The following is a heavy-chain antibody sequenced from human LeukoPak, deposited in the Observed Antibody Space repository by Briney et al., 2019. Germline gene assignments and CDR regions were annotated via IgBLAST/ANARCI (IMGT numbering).Heavy chain of an antibody. Sequence: PSETLSLTCAVSGYSISSGYYWSWIRQPPGKGLEWIGYIYYSGSTNYNPSLKSRVTISVDTSKNQFSLKLSSVTAADTAVYYCAREVPYSGSYHTLFDYWGQGTLVTVSS. CDR2: IYYSGST. CDR3: AREVPYSGSYHTLFDY. D-gene: IGHD1-26*01. J-gene: IGHJ4*02. CDR1: GYSISSGYY. V-gene: IGHV4-61*01.